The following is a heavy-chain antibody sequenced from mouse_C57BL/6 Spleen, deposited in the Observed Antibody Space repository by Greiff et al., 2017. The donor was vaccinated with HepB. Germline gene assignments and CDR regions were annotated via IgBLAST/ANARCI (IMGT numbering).Heavy chain of an antibody. Sequence: DVMLVESGGGLVKPGGSLKLSCAASGFTFSSYAMSWVRQTPEKRLEWVATISDGGSYTYYPDNVKGRFTISRDNAKNNLYLQMSHLKSEDTAMYYCARDRDGQGAMDYWGQGTSVTVSS. CDR2: ISDGGSYT. J-gene: IGHJ4*01. CDR3: ARDRDGQGAMDY. V-gene: IGHV5-4*01. CDR1: GFTFSSYA. D-gene: IGHD2-3*01.